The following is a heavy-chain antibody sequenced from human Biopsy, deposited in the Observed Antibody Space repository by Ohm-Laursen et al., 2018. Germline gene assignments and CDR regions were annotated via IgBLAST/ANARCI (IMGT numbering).Heavy chain of an antibody. V-gene: IGHV3-11*01. CDR2: ISARDGVV. D-gene: IGHD3-22*01. Sequence: GSLRLSCAASGLISSDYYMSWIRQAPGKGLEWIAYISARDGVVYYADSVKGRFTISRDNTNNSLYLQMTSLRPEDTAVFYCARGKYKDFSTGLPRPYHYTLDFWGPGTTVTVSS. CDR3: ARGKYKDFSTGLPRPYHYTLDF. CDR1: GLISSDYY. J-gene: IGHJ6*02.